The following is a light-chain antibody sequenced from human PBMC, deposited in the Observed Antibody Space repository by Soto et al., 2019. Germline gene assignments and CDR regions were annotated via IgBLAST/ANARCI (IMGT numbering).Light chain of an antibody. V-gene: IGKV3-15*01. Sequence: EIVMTQSPATLSVSPGERATLSCRASQSLSSNLAWYQQKPGQAPRLLIYGASSRATGVPARFSGSGSGTEFTLTISSLQSEDFAVYYCQQYHNWPRTFGQGTKVDIK. CDR3: QQYHNWPRT. CDR1: QSLSSN. J-gene: IGKJ1*01. CDR2: GAS.